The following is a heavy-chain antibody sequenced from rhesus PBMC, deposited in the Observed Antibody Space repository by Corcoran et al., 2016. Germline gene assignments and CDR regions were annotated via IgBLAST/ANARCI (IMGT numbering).Heavy chain of an antibody. CDR3: TRVSYSGSFSY. Sequence: EVQLVESGGALAQPGGSLRLSFAASGFTFDDYAMSWVRPAPGKGLEWVSRISWNSGTIYYADSVKGRFTISRDNAKNSLFLQMDRLRAEDTAVYYCTRVSYSGSFSYWGQGVLVTVSS. CDR2: ISWNSGTI. J-gene: IGHJ4*01. CDR1: GFTFDDYA. V-gene: IGHV3-134*01. D-gene: IGHD6-25*01.